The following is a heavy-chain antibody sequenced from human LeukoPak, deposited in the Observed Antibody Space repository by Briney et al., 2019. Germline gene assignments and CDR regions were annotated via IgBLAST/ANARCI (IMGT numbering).Heavy chain of an antibody. V-gene: IGHV3-23*01. CDR3: ANDLPGRTWFDT. D-gene: IGHD3/OR15-3a*01. Sequence: GGSLRLSCAASGFTFGSHSMSWVRQAPGQGLEWVSSIRGSGGTTYYADSVQGRSTISRDNSKNTLYLQMNSLRAEDTAMYYCANDLPGRTWFDTWGQGTLVTVSS. CDR2: IRGSGGTT. J-gene: IGHJ5*02. CDR1: GFTFGSHS.